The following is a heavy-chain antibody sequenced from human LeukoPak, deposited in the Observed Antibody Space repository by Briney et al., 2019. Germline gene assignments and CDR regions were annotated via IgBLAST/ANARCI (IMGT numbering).Heavy chain of an antibody. CDR1: GFTFSSYA. J-gene: IGHJ4*02. D-gene: IGHD3-22*01. Sequence: GGSLRLSCAASGFTFSSYAMSWVRQAPGKGLEWVSAISGSGGSTYYADSVKGRFTISRDNSKNALYLQMNSLRAEDTAVYYCAKYYYDGSGYYYFDYWGQGTLVTVSS. V-gene: IGHV3-23*01. CDR3: AKYYYDGSGYYYFDY. CDR2: ISGSGGST.